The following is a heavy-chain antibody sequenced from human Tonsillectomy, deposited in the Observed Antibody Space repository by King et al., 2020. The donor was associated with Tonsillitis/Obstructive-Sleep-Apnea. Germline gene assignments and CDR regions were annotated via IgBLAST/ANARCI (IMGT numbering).Heavy chain of an antibody. V-gene: IGHV3-21*01. CDR1: GFTFSSYS. J-gene: IGHJ3*02. CDR2: ISSSIIYL. D-gene: IGHD4-11*01. Sequence: VQLVESGGGLVKPGGSLRLSCAASGFTFSSYSMNWVRQAPGKGLEWVSSISSSIIYLYYADSVKGRFTISRDNAKNSLYLQMNSLRAEDTAVYYCARAATVTTPVDAFDIWGQGTMVTVSS. CDR3: ARAATVTTPVDAFDI.